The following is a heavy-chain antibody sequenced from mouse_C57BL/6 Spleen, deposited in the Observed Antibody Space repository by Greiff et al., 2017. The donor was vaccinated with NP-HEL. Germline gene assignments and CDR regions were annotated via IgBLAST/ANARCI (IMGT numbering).Heavy chain of an antibody. Sequence: QVQLQQPGAELVMPGASVKLSCKASGYTFTSYWMHWVKQRPGQGLEWIGEIDPSDSYTNYNQKFKGKSTLTVDKSSSTAYMQLSSLTSEDSAVYYCARSLDGGVMDYWGQGTSVTVSS. V-gene: IGHV1-69*01. J-gene: IGHJ4*01. CDR2: IDPSDSYT. CDR1: GYTFTSYW. CDR3: ARSLDGGVMDY.